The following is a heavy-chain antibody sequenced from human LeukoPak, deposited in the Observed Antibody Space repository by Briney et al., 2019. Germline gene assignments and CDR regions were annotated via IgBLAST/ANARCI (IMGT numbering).Heavy chain of an antibody. V-gene: IGHV5-51*01. CDR1: GYSFTSYW. CDR3: ATSGIAAAGIKNYFDY. D-gene: IGHD6-13*01. CDR2: IYPGDSDT. Sequence: LGESLKISCKGSGYSFTSYWIGWVRQMPGKGLEWMGIIYPGDSDTRYSPSFQGQVTISADKSISTAYLQWSSLKASDTAMYYCATSGIAAAGIKNYFDYWGQGTLVTVSS. J-gene: IGHJ4*02.